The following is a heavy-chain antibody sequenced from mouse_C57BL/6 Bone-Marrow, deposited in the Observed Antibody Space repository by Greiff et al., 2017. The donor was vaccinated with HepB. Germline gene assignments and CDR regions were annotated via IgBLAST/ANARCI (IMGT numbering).Heavy chain of an antibody. CDR2: ISYDGSN. CDR3: ARVNGY. CDR1: GYSITSGYY. Sequence: EVKLQESGPGLVKPSQSLSLTCSVTGYSITSGYYWNWIRQFPGNKLEWMGYISYDGSNNYNPSLKNRISITRDTSKNQFFLKLNSVTTEDTATYYCARVNGYWGQGTTLTVSS. J-gene: IGHJ2*01. V-gene: IGHV3-6*01.